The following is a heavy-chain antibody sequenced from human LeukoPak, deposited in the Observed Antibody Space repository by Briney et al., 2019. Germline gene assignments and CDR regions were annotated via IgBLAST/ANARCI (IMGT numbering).Heavy chain of an antibody. CDR3: AKDDYYDTSGYRD. CDR2: ISDDGGNE. Sequence: GGSLRLSCAASGFTFSSYAMHWVRQAPGMGLAWVAVISDDGGNEYYLESVKGRFTISRDNSKNTLYLQMNSLRAEDTAVYYCAKDDYYDTSGYRDWGQGTLVTVSS. CDR1: GFTFSSYA. J-gene: IGHJ4*02. D-gene: IGHD3-22*01. V-gene: IGHV3-30*04.